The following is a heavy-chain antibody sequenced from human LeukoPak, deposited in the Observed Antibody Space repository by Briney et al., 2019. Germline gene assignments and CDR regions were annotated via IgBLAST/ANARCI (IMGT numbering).Heavy chain of an antibody. CDR3: ATYINWVAGDV. V-gene: IGHV3-7*01. CDR1: GFTFSSYA. J-gene: IGHJ6*02. D-gene: IGHD1-1*01. CDR2: INHEGGGI. Sequence: GGSLRLSCAASGFTFSSYAMHWVRQVPGQGLEWVAHINHEGGGIQYVDSVKGRFTISRDNAKGSVYLQMNSLRAEDTAIYHCATYINWVAGDVWGQGTTVIVSS.